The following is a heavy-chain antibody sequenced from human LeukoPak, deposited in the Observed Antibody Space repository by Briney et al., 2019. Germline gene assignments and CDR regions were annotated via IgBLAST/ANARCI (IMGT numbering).Heavy chain of an antibody. V-gene: IGHV4-39*02. Sequence: SETLSLTCAVSGGSISSNSYYWGWIRQPPGKGLEWIGSIYYSGSTYYNPSLKSRVTISVDTSKNHFSLKMSSVTAADTAVYYCARRSYYDSKGWFDPWGQGTLVTVSS. CDR3: ARRSYYDSKGWFDP. J-gene: IGHJ5*02. CDR1: GGSISSNSYY. D-gene: IGHD3-22*01. CDR2: IYYSGST.